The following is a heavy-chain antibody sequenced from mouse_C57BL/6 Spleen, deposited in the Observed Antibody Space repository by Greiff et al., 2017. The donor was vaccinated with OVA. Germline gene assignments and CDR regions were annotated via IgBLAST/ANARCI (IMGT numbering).Heavy chain of an antibody. CDR3: ARSNYDAWFAY. V-gene: IGHV1-61*01. Sequence: QVQLKQPGAELVRPGSSVKLSCKASGYTFTSYWMDWVKQRPGQGLEWIGNIYPSDSETHYNQKFKDKATLTVDKSSSTAYMQLSSLTSEDSAVYYCARSNYDAWFAYWGQGTLVTVSA. CDR2: IYPSDSET. D-gene: IGHD2-5*01. CDR1: GYTFTSYW. J-gene: IGHJ3*01.